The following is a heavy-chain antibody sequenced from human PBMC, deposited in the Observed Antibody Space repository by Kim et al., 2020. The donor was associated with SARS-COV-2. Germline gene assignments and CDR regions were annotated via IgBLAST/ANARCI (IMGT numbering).Heavy chain of an antibody. V-gene: IGHV3-23*01. D-gene: IGHD2-15*01. CDR3: AKDPSRVVVVAAGDY. J-gene: IGHJ4*02. Sequence: GGSLRLSCAASGFTFSSYAMSWVRQAPGKGLEWVSAISGSGGSTYYADSVKGRFTISRDNSKNTLCLQMNSLRAEDTAVYYCAKDPSRVVVVAAGDYWGQGTLVTVSS. CDR2: ISGSGGST. CDR1: GFTFSSYA.